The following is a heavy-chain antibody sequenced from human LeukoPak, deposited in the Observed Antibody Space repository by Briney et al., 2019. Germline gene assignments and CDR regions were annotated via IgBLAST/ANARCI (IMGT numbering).Heavy chain of an antibody. CDR3: ARGLRYQPLNSYYFDY. Sequence: PSETLSLTCAVYGGSFSGYYWSWIRQPPGKGLEWIGEINHSGSTNYNPSLKSRVTISVDTSKNQFSLKLSSVTAADTAVYYCARGLRYQPLNSYYFDYWGQGTLVTASS. J-gene: IGHJ4*02. CDR1: GGSFSGYY. D-gene: IGHD2-2*01. V-gene: IGHV4-34*01. CDR2: INHSGST.